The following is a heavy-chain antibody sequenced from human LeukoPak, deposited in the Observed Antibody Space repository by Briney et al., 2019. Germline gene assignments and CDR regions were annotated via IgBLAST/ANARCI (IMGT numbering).Heavy chain of an antibody. Sequence: SETLSLTCAVYGGSFSGYYWSWIRQPPGKGLEWIGNIFYSGSTYYNPSLKSRVTISVDRSKNQFSLKLSSVTAADTAVYYCARGLSAFDIWGQGTMVTVSS. J-gene: IGHJ3*02. CDR2: IFYSGST. CDR3: ARGLSAFDI. CDR1: GGSFSGYY. D-gene: IGHD2-15*01. V-gene: IGHV4-34*12.